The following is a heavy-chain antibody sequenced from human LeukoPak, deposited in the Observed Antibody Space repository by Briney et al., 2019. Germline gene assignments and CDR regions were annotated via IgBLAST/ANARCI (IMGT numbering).Heavy chain of an antibody. Sequence: PSETLSLTCNVSGGSMSSYYWTWIRQPPGKGLEGIGYMYNSGSTNYNPSLKSRVTISVDTSKNQFSLNLTSVTAADTAVYYCARAPPRTYYYYMDVWGKGTTVTVSS. J-gene: IGHJ6*03. V-gene: IGHV4-59*01. CDR1: GGSMSSYY. CDR2: MYNSGST. D-gene: IGHD3-10*01. CDR3: ARAPPRTYYYYMDV.